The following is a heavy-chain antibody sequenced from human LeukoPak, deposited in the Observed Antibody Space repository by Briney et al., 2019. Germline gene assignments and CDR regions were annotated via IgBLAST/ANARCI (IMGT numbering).Heavy chain of an antibody. CDR1: GGTFSSYA. CDR2: IIPILGIA. J-gene: IGHJ4*02. D-gene: IGHD6-19*01. Sequence: ASVKVSCKASGGTFSSYAISWVRQAPGQGLEWMGRIIPILGIANYAQKFQGRVTITADKSTSTAYMELSSLRSEDTAVYYCARRDGSSGWSDYWGQGTLVTVSS. CDR3: ARRDGSSGWSDY. V-gene: IGHV1-69*04.